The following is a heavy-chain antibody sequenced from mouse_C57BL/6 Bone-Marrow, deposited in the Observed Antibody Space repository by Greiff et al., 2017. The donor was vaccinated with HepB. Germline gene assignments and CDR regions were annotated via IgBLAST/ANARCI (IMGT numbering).Heavy chain of an antibody. CDR2: IYPGSGNT. J-gene: IGHJ1*03. CDR3: ARSGLYDGYFHWYFDV. CDR1: GYTFTDYY. D-gene: IGHD2-3*01. Sequence: QVQLQQSGAELVRPGASVKLSCKASGYTFTDYYINWVKQRPRQGLEWIARIYPGSGNTYYNEKFKGKATLTAEKSSSTAYMQLSSLTSEDSAVYFCARSGLYDGYFHWYFDVWGTGTTVTVSS. V-gene: IGHV1-76*01.